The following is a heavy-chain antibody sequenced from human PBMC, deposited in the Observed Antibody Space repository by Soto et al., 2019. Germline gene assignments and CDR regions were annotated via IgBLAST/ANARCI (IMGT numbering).Heavy chain of an antibody. Sequence: QVQLVQSGAEVKKLGSSVKVSCKASGGTFSSYTISWVRQAPGQGLEWMGRIIPILGIANYAQKFQGRVTITADKSTSTAYMELSSLRSEDTAVYYCARAVAVAYYGMDVWGQGTTVTVSS. CDR2: IIPILGIA. V-gene: IGHV1-69*02. CDR3: ARAVAVAYYGMDV. J-gene: IGHJ6*02. CDR1: GGTFSSYT. D-gene: IGHD6-19*01.